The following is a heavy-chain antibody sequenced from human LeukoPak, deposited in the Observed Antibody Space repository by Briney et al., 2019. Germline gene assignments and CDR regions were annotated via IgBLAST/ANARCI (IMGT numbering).Heavy chain of an antibody. V-gene: IGHV3-74*01. CDR2: INSDGSST. J-gene: IGHJ4*02. CDR3: ARGGIRFIDY. Sequence: GGSLRLSCAASGFTFSSYWMYWVRQDAGKGLVWVSRINSDGSSTNYADSVRGRFTFSRDNAKNTLFLQMNSLRAEDTAVYYCARGGIRFIDYWGQGTLVTVSS. D-gene: IGHD3-10*01. CDR1: GFTFSSYW.